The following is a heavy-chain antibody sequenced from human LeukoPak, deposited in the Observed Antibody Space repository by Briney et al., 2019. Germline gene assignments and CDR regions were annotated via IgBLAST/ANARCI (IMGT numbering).Heavy chain of an antibody. Sequence: GGSLRLSCAASGFTFSSYGMHWVRQAPGEGLEWVAVISYDGSNKYYADSVKGRFTISRDNSKNTLYLQMNSLRAEDTAVYYCAKVDSSGWYGDYWGQGTLVTVSS. D-gene: IGHD6-19*01. CDR3: AKVDSSGWYGDY. CDR2: ISYDGSNK. CDR1: GFTFSSYG. J-gene: IGHJ4*02. V-gene: IGHV3-30*18.